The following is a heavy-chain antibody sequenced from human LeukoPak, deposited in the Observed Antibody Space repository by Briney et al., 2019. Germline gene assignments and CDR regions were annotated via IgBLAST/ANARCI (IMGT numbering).Heavy chain of an antibody. D-gene: IGHD2-21*02. Sequence: GASVKVSCKASGYTFTSYGISWVRQAPGQGLEWMGGIIPIFGTANYAQKFQGRVTITADKSTSTAYMELSSLRSEDTAVYYCAIQGAYCGGDCSQGGRREPSIDYWGQGTLVTVSS. CDR1: GYTFTSYG. J-gene: IGHJ4*02. CDR3: AIQGAYCGGDCSQGGRREPSIDY. V-gene: IGHV1-69*06. CDR2: IIPIFGTA.